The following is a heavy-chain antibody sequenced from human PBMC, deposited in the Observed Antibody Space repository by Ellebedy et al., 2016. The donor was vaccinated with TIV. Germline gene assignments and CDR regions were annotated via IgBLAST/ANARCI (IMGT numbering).Heavy chain of an antibody. CDR3: ARDTCSSSCPGYYYYYYGMDV. D-gene: IGHD2-2*01. J-gene: IGHJ6*02. Sequence: GGSLRLSCAASGFSFSSYGMHWVRQAPGKGLEWVAVISDDGSNKNYADYVKGRFSISRDTSKNTLYLQMNSLRAEDTAVYYCARDTCSSSCPGYYYYYYGMDVWGQGTTVTVSS. CDR2: ISDDGSNK. CDR1: GFSFSSYG. V-gene: IGHV3-30*03.